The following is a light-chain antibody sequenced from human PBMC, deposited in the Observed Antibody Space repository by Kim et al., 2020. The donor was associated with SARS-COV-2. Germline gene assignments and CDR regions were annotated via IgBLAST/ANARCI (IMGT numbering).Light chain of an antibody. CDR1: QSVTNY. V-gene: IGKV3-11*01. Sequence: EIVLTQSPATLSLSPGERATLSCRASQSVTNYLAWYQQKPGQAPRLLIYTVSRRATGIPARFSVRGSATDFTLTISSLEPEDSAVYYYQQHNNWPPSITFGQGTRLEIK. CDR3: QQHNNWPPSIT. J-gene: IGKJ5*01. CDR2: TVS.